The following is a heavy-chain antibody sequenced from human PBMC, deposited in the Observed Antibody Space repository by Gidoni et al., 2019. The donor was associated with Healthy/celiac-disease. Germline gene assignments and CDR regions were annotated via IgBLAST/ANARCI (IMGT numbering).Heavy chain of an antibody. Sequence: QVQLQQWGAGLLKPSETLSLTCAVSGGSFSGYYWRWIRQPPGKGLEWIGEINHSGSTNYNPSLKSRVTISVDTSKNQFSLKLSSVTAADTAVYYCATLFRRADYYGMDVWGQGTTVTVSS. CDR2: INHSGST. J-gene: IGHJ6*02. CDR3: ATLFRRADYYGMDV. CDR1: GGSFSGYY. V-gene: IGHV4-34*01.